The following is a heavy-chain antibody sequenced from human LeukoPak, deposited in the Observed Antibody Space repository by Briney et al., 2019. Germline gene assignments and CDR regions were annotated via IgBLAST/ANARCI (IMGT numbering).Heavy chain of an antibody. CDR2: ISYDGSNK. CDR3: ARGLYYDSSGSLDY. J-gene: IGHJ4*02. CDR1: GFTFSSYA. D-gene: IGHD3-22*01. Sequence: PGRSLRLSCAASGFTFSSYAMHWVRQAPGKGLEWVAVISYDGSNKYYADSVKGRFTISRDNSKNTLYLQMNSLRAEDTAVYYCARGLYYDSSGSLDYWGQGTLVTVSS. V-gene: IGHV3-30-3*01.